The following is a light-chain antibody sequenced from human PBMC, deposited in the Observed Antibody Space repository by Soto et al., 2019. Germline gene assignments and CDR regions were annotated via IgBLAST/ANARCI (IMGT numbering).Light chain of an antibody. CDR2: AAS. CDR3: QQSYSSPWT. J-gene: IGKJ1*01. V-gene: IGKV1-39*01. Sequence: DIQMTQSPSSLSASVGDRVTITCRASQSISNYLNWYQQKPGKAPNLLIYAASTLQSGVPSRCGGSGSGTDFTLTISSLQAEDFATYYCQQSYSSPWTFGQGTKVDIK. CDR1: QSISNY.